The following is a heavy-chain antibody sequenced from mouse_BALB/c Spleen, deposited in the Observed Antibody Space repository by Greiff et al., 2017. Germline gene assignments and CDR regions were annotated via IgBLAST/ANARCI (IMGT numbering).Heavy chain of an antibody. J-gene: IGHJ1*01. CDR1: GYSFTGYN. Sequence: VQLQQSGPELEKPGASVKISCKASGYSFTGYNMNWVKQSNGQSLEWIGNIDPYYGGTSYNQKFNGKATSTVDKSSSTAYMQLKSLTSDDSAVYYSARAEDGYPHKYFDVWGEGTPVTVSS. D-gene: IGHD2-3*01. CDR2: IDPYYGGT. CDR3: ARAEDGYPHKYFDV. V-gene: IGHV1-39*01.